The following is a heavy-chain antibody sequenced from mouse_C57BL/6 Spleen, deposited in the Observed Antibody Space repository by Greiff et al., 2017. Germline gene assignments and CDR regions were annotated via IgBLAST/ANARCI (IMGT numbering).Heavy chain of an antibody. Sequence: EVTLVESGGGLVKPGGSLKLSCAASGFTFSDYGMHWVRQAPEKGLEWVAYISSGSSTIYYADTVKGRFTISRDNAKNTLFLQMTSLRSEDTAMYYCASITTVDWYFDVWGTGTTVTVSS. J-gene: IGHJ1*03. D-gene: IGHD1-1*01. CDR1: GFTFSDYG. V-gene: IGHV5-17*01. CDR2: ISSGSSTI. CDR3: ASITTVDWYFDV.